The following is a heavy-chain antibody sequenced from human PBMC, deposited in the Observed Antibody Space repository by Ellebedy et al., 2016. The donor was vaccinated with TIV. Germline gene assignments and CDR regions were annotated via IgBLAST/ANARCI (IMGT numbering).Heavy chain of an antibody. J-gene: IGHJ4*02. CDR2: IRSQANSYAP. D-gene: IGHD1-20*01. V-gene: IGHV3-73*01. CDR3: TRRGVSGGITFDY. Sequence: GGSLRLXXAASGFTFSGSAMHWARQSSGKGLEWIGRIRSQANSYAPAYAPSVKGRFFISRDESKNTAYLHMNSLNTEDSAVYYCTRRGVSGGITFDYWGQGTLVTVSS. CDR1: GFTFSGSA.